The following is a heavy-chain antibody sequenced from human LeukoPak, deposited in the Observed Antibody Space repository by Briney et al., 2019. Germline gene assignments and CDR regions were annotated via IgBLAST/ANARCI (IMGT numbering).Heavy chain of an antibody. J-gene: IGHJ5*02. Sequence: SETLSLTCTVSGGSTSSYYWSWIRQPPGKGLEWIGYIYYTGSTNYNPSLRSRVTISVDTSKNQFSLKLSSVTAADTAVYYCARATTVEPYSWFDPWGQGTLVTVSS. CDR3: ARATTVEPYSWFDP. CDR2: IYYTGST. CDR1: GGSTSSYY. V-gene: IGHV4-59*01. D-gene: IGHD1-1*01.